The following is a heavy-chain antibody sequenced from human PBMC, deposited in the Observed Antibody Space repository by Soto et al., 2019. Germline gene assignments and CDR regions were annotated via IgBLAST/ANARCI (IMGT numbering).Heavy chain of an antibody. CDR3: ARDFSH. V-gene: IGHV3-7*01. D-gene: IGHD3-3*02. CDR1: GFTFSSYW. J-gene: IGHJ4*02. Sequence: GGSLRLSCAASGFTFSSYWMSWVRQAPGKGLXXVXNXXXDXXXKYYVDSVKGRFTISRDNAKNSLYLQMNSLRAEDTAVYYCARDFSHWGQGTLVTVSS. CDR2: XXXDXXXK.